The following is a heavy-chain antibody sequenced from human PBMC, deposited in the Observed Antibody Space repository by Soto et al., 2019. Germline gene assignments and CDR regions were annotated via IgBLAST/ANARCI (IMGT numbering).Heavy chain of an antibody. Sequence: ASVKVSCKASGYTFTSYDINWVRQATGQGLEWMGWMNPNSGNTGHAQKFQGRVTMTRNTSISTAYMELSSLRSEDTAVYYCARGVVGSGWYRVRAFDIWGQGTMVTVSS. J-gene: IGHJ3*02. CDR1: GYTFTSYD. CDR3: ARGVVGSGWYRVRAFDI. CDR2: MNPNSGNT. D-gene: IGHD6-19*01. V-gene: IGHV1-8*01.